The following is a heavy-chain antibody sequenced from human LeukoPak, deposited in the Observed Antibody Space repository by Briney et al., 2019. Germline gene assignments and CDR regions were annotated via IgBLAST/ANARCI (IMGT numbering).Heavy chain of an antibody. CDR3: AKGVYSSSSSSYFDC. J-gene: IGHJ4*02. D-gene: IGHD6-6*01. CDR2: IKSSGVGT. Sequence: GGSLRLSCAASGFTFRNYAMSWVRQTPEKGLEWVSGIKSSGVGTFYPASVKGRFTISRDNSKNTLYLQMNSLRAEDTAIYYCAKGVYSSSSSSYFDCWGQGTLVTVSS. CDR1: GFTFRNYA. V-gene: IGHV3-23*01.